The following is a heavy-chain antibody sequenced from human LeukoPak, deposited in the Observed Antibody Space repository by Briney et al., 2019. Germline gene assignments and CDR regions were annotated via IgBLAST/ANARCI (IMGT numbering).Heavy chain of an antibody. CDR3: ARGIVLRYFDWLLSPFDP. CDR1: GGSFSGYY. D-gene: IGHD3-9*01. Sequence: PSETLSLTCAVYGGSFSGYYWSWIRQPPGKGLEWIGEINHSGSTNYNPSLKSRVTISVDTSKNQFSLKLSSVTAADTAVYYCARGIVLRYFDWLLSPFDPWGQGTLVTVSS. J-gene: IGHJ5*02. CDR2: INHSGST. V-gene: IGHV4-34*01.